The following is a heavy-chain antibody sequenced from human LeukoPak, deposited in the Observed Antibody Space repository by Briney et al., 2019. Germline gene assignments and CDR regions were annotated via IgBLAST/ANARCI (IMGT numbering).Heavy chain of an antibody. CDR1: GFIFSTSG. Sequence: GGALRLSCAASGFIFSTSGLNWVRQAPGKGLEWVSFIFTNSRTTYYGESVKGRFTISRDNAKNSLYLQINSLRAEDTAVYYCARLSEMLRGPEVIYYFEHWGQGTLVIVSS. D-gene: IGHD3-10*01. J-gene: IGHJ4*02. V-gene: IGHV3-48*04. CDR3: ARLSEMLRGPEVIYYFEH. CDR2: IFTNSRTT.